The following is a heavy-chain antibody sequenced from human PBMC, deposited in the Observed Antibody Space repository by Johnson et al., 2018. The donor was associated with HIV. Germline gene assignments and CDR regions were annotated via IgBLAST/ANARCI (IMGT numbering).Heavy chain of an antibody. J-gene: IGHJ3*02. CDR3: ASRSEQWLGAFDI. CDR1: GFTFSSYW. D-gene: IGHD6-19*01. V-gene: IGHV3-7*01. Sequence: VQLVESGGGLVQPGGSLRLSCAASGFTFSSYWMSWVRQAPGKGLEWVANIKQDGSEKYYVDSVKGRFTISRDNAKNSLYLQMNSRRAEDTAVYYCASRSEQWLGAFDIWGQGTMVTVSS. CDR2: IKQDGSEK.